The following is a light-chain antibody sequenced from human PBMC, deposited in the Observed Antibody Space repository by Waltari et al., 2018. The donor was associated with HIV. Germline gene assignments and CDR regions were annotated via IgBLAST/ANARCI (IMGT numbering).Light chain of an antibody. CDR3: AAWDSSLSEWV. V-gene: IGLV10-54*01. CDR2: RRG. J-gene: IGLJ3*02. CDR1: DKNVGHAA. Sequence: AGLTQPSSVSKGLGQNATLTCTGNDKNVGHAAAGWLLRHYDHPPEVLSCRRGARAAGISEKYSASRSGNTASLTITGLRVDDEAVYYCAAWDSSLSEWVFGGGTKLTVL.